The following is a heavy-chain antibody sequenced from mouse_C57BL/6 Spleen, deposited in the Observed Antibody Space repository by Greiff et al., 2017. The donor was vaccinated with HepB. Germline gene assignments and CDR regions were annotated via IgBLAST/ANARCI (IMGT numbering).Heavy chain of an antibody. V-gene: IGHV1-72*01. CDR3: ARSPITTVVAEDYFDY. J-gene: IGHJ2*01. D-gene: IGHD1-1*01. CDR2: IDPNSGGT. CDR1: GYTFTSYW. Sequence: QVQLKQPGAELVKPGASVKLSCKASGYTFTSYWMHWVKQRPGRGLEWIGRIDPNSGGTKSNEKFKSKATLTVDKPSSTAYMQLSSLTSEDSAVYYCARSPITTVVAEDYFDYWGQGTTLTVSS.